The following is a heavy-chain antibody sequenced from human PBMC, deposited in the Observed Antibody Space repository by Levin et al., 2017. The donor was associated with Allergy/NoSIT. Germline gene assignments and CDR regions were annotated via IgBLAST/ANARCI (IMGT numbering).Heavy chain of an antibody. Sequence: GESLKISCKASEYTFTDYYMHWVRQAPGQGLEWMGWINPKSGVTKYAEKFQGRVTMTRDTSIDTAYMELSRLRSDDTAVYYCARDPYAVTVAVYGMDGWGQGTTVTVSS. D-gene: IGHD6-19*01. J-gene: IGHJ6*02. V-gene: IGHV1-2*02. CDR3: ARDPYAVTVAVYGMDG. CDR2: INPKSGVT. CDR1: EYTFTDYY.